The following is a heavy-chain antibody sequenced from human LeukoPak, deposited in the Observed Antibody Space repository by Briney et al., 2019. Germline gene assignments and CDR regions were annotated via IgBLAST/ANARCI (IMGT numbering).Heavy chain of an antibody. CDR1: GFTLSSYN. CDR2: ISYRSSDI. CDR3: ARVYSSSWYSGYLYMDV. J-gene: IGHJ6*03. Sequence: GGSLRLSCAASGFTLSSYNMKWVRQAPGKGLEWVSSISYRSSDIEYADSVKGRFTISRDNAKKSLYLQMSDLRAEDTAVYYCARVYSSSWYSGYLYMDVWGKGTTVTVSS. D-gene: IGHD6-13*01. V-gene: IGHV3-21*01.